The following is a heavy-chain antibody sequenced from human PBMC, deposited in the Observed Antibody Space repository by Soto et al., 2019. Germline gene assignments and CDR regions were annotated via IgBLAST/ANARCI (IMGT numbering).Heavy chain of an antibody. J-gene: IGHJ4*02. CDR3: DVVQYSLDY. V-gene: IGHV3-30*03. Sequence: QVQLVESGGGVVQPGRSLRLSCAASGFPFTTYGMHWVREGPGKGLEWVAVISYDGSNKYYADSVKGRFTISRDNSKNTLYLQMNSLTPQATVSYYCDVVQYSLDYRGQGTLVTVSS. CDR2: ISYDGSNK. D-gene: IGHD2-15*01. CDR1: GFPFTTYG.